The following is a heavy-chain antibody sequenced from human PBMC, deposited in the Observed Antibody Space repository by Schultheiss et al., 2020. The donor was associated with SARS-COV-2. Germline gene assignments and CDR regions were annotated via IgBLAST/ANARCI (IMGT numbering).Heavy chain of an antibody. D-gene: IGHD3-16*01. CDR2: IYYSGST. CDR1: GGSISSGGYY. V-gene: IGHV4-31*03. J-gene: IGHJ4*02. Sequence: SQTLSLTCTVSGGSISSGGYYWSWIRQHPGKGLEWIGYIYYSGSTYYNPSLKSRVTISVDTSKNQFSLKLSSVTAADTAVYYCARGEWGRLRLGGDYWGQGTLVTVSS. CDR3: ARGEWGRLRLGGDY.